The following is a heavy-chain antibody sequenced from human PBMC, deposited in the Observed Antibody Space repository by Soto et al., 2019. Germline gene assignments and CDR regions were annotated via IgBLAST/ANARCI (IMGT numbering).Heavy chain of an antibody. Sequence: SETLSLTCTVSGGSISSGDYYWSWIRQPPGKGLEWIGYIYYSGSTYCNPSPKSRVTISVDTSKNQFSLKLSSVTAADTAVYYCAREVVAAPNWFDPWGQGTLVTVSS. CDR3: AREVVAAPNWFDP. J-gene: IGHJ5*02. CDR1: GGSISSGDYY. V-gene: IGHV4-30-4*01. D-gene: IGHD2-2*01. CDR2: IYYSGST.